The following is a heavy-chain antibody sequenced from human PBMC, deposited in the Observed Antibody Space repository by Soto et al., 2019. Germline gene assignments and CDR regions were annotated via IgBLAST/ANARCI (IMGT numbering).Heavy chain of an antibody. CDR2: ISWNSGSI. D-gene: IGHD1-1*01. Sequence: EVQLVESGGGLVQPGRSLRLSCAASGFTFDDYAMHWVRQAPGKGLEWVSGISWNSGSIGYADSVKGRFTISRDNAKNSLYLQMNSLRAEDTALYYCAKDIRSGNWKDYGAFDIWGQGTMVTVSS. J-gene: IGHJ3*02. V-gene: IGHV3-9*01. CDR1: GFTFDDYA. CDR3: AKDIRSGNWKDYGAFDI.